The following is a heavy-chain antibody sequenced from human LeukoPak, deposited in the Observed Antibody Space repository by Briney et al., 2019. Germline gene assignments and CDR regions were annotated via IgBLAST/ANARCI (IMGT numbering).Heavy chain of an antibody. CDR1: GFTVSSNY. CDR3: ARDRGSSGWFMFDY. CDR2: TYSGGST. D-gene: IGHD6-19*01. J-gene: IGHJ4*02. Sequence: GGSLRLSRAASGFTVSSNYMSWVRQAPGKGLEWVSVTYSGGSTFYADSVKGRFTISRDNSKNTLYLQMNSLRVEDTAVYYCARDRGSSGWFMFDYWGQGTRVTVSP. V-gene: IGHV3-66*01.